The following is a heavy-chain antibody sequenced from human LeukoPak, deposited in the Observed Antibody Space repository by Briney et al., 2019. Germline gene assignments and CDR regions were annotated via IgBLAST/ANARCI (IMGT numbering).Heavy chain of an antibody. CDR2: INHSGST. V-gene: IGHV4-34*01. J-gene: IGHJ4*02. CDR1: GGSFSGCY. Sequence: SETLSLTCAVYGGSFSGCYWSWIRQPPGKGLEWIGEINHSGSTNYNPSLKSRVTISVDTSKNQFSLKLSSVTAADTAVYYCARGIHSGSYYSDYWGQGTLVTVSS. D-gene: IGHD1-26*01. CDR3: ARGIHSGSYYSDY.